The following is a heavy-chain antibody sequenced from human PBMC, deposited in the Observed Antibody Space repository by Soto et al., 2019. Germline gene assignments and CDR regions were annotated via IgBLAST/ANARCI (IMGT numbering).Heavy chain of an antibody. D-gene: IGHD2-15*01. CDR3: ARGAVAERYYYMDV. CDR2: ISSSSSYI. V-gene: IGHV3-21*01. CDR1: GFTFSSYS. J-gene: IGHJ6*03. Sequence: GGSLRLSCAASGFTFSSYSMNWVRQAPGKGLEWVSSISSSSSYIYYADSVKGRFTISRDNAKNSLYLQMNSLRAEDTAVYYCARGAVAERYYYMDVWGKGTTVTVSS.